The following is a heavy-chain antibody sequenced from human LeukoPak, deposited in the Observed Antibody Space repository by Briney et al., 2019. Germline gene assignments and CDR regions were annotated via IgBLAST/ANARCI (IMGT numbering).Heavy chain of an antibody. CDR3: ATLDTYGDHRVY. V-gene: IGHV3-33*03. J-gene: IGHJ4*02. D-gene: IGHD4-17*01. Sequence: PGGSLRLSSEESGFMFRDNGMHWVRQSPGRGLEWVAVIWFDGSDESYADFARGRFTISRDNSQNTLSLHLNSLRPEDTAVYYFATLDTYGDHRVYWGQGALVTVSS. CDR1: GFMFRDNG. CDR2: IWFDGSDE.